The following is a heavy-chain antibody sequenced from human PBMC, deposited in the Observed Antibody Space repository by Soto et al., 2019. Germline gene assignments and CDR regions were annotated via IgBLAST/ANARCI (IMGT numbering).Heavy chain of an antibody. CDR3: ARRFCSAGSCRGIGLDY. J-gene: IGHJ4*02. CDR2: IGSDGGT. CDR1: GFTFSSHD. Sequence: LRLSCAASGFTFSSHDMHWVRQATGKGLEWVSAIGSDGGTYYLGSVKGRFTISRENAKNSLYLQMNSLRVGDTALYYCARRFCSAGSCRGIGLDYWGQGTLVTVSS. D-gene: IGHD2-15*01. V-gene: IGHV3-13*01.